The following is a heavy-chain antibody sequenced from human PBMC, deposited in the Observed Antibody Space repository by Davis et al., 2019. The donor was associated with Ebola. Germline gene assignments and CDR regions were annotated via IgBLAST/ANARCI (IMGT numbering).Heavy chain of an antibody. CDR2: ISYDGSNK. J-gene: IGHJ4*02. Sequence: PGGSLRLSCAASGFTFSSYAMHWVRQAPGKGLEWVAVISYDGSNKYYADSVKGRFTISRDNSKNTLYLQMNSLRAEDTAVYYCATTPQYSSGQNKPFDYWGQGTLVTVSS. D-gene: IGHD6-19*01. CDR3: ATTPQYSSGQNKPFDY. V-gene: IGHV3-30*04. CDR1: GFTFSSYA.